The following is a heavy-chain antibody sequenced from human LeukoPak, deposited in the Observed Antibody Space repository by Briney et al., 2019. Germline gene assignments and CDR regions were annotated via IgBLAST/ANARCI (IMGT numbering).Heavy chain of an antibody. V-gene: IGHV1-8*01. CDR1: GYTFTSYD. CDR3: ARGGWLVLRYFDY. CDR2: MNPNSGDA. D-gene: IGHD3-9*01. J-gene: IGHJ4*02. Sequence: ASVKVSCKASGYTFTSYDINWVRQATGQGLEWMGWMNPNSGDAGHAQKFQGRVTMTRNTSISTAYMELSSLRSEDTAVYYCARGGWLVLRYFDYWGQGTLVTVSS.